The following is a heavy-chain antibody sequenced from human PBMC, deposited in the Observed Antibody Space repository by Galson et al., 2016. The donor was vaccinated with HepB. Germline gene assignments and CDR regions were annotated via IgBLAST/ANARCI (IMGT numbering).Heavy chain of an antibody. CDR2: IYYDGST. Sequence: ETLSLTCTVSGASISSYFWSWIRQPPGKGLEWIGYIYYDGSTKYNPSLKSRVTISLHTSKNQFSLRLRSVTAADTAVYYCARAPTHTVVTPFYAFDLWGQGTLVTVSS. V-gene: IGHV4-59*01. CDR3: ARAPTHTVVTPFYAFDL. D-gene: IGHD4-23*01. J-gene: IGHJ3*01. CDR1: GASISSYF.